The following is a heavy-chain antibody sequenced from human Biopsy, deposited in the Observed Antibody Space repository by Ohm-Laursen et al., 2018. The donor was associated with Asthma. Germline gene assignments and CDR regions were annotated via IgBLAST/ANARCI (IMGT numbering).Heavy chain of an antibody. D-gene: IGHD4-17*01. CDR1: GGTFSNFA. CDR2: ISPIFGSS. Sequence: SVKVSCNAPGGTFSNFAISWVRQAPGLGLEWMGGISPIFGSSNYAQRFQGRVTITADIFTRTAYMELSSLSSDDTAVYYCASDFPKDYVRYNFQFWGQGTLVTVSS. CDR3: ASDFPKDYVRYNFQF. J-gene: IGHJ4*02. V-gene: IGHV1-69*06.